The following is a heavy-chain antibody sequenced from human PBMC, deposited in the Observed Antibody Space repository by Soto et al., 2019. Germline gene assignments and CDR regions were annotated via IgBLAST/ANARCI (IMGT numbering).Heavy chain of an antibody. CDR1: GFTFSSYA. Sequence: EVQLLESGGGLVQPGGSLRLSCAASGFTFSSYAMSWVRQAPGKGLEWVSAISGSGGSTYYADSVKGRFTISRDNSKNTLYLQMNSLRAEDTAVYYCARSVAAAGNLDYWGQGTLVTVSS. CDR3: ARSVAAAGNLDY. D-gene: IGHD6-13*01. V-gene: IGHV3-23*01. CDR2: ISGSGGST. J-gene: IGHJ4*02.